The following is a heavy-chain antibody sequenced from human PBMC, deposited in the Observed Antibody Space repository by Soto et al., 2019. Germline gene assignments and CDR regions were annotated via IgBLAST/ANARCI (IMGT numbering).Heavy chain of an antibody. CDR1: GYTFTSYA. J-gene: IGHJ5*02. CDR2: INAGNGNT. CDR3: ARDYDFWSGYYTSFRYWFDP. D-gene: IGHD3-3*01. Sequence: ASVKVSCKASGYTFTSYAMHWVRQAPGQRLEWMGWINAGNGNTKYSQKFQGRVTITRDTSASTAYMELSSLRSEDTAVYYCARDYDFWSGYYTSFRYWFDPWGQGTLVTVSS. V-gene: IGHV1-3*01.